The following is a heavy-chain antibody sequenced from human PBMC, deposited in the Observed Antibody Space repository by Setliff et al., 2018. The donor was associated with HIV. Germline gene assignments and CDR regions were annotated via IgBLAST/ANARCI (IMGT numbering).Heavy chain of an antibody. Sequence: GGSLRLSCAASGFTFSSYSMNWVRQAPGKGLEWVSSISSSSSYIYYADSVKGRFTISRGNAKNSLYLQMNSLRAEDTAVYYCARECGADIVVVVAAALDYWGQGTLVTVSS. J-gene: IGHJ4*02. CDR2: ISSSSSYI. D-gene: IGHD2-15*01. CDR1: GFTFSSYS. V-gene: IGHV3-21*01. CDR3: ARECGADIVVVVAAALDY.